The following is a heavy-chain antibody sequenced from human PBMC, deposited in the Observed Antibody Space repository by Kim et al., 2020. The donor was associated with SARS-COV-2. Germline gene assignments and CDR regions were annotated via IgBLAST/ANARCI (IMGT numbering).Heavy chain of an antibody. D-gene: IGHD3-22*01. V-gene: IGHV3-33*01. CDR3: ARDCDSSGYYPDY. Sequence: YYADSVKGRFTISRDNSKNTLYLQMNSLRAEDTAVYYCARDCDSSGYYPDYWGQGTLVTVSS. J-gene: IGHJ4*02.